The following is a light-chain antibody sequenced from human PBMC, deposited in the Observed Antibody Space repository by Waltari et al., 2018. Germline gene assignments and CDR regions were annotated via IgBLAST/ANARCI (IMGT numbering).Light chain of an antibody. CDR2: AAS. J-gene: IGKJ4*01. CDR1: QSISSY. V-gene: IGKV1-39*01. Sequence: DIQMTQSPSSLSASVGDRVTITCRASQSISSYLNWYQQKPGKAPKLLIYAASSLQSRVPSRFSGSGSGTDFTLTISSLQPEDFATYYCQQSYSPGELTFGGGTKVEIK. CDR3: QQSYSPGELT.